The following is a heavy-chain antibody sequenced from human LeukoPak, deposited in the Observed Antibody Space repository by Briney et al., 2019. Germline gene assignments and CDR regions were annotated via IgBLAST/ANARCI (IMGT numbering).Heavy chain of an antibody. CDR3: ATDYWWYYYYGMDV. CDR2: IIPILGIA. Sequence: ASVKVSCKASGGTFSSYAISWVRQAPGQGLEWMGRIIPILGIANYAQKFQGRVTITADKSTSTAYMELSSLRSEDTAVYYCATDYWWYYYYGMDVWGQGTTVTVSS. V-gene: IGHV1-69*04. J-gene: IGHJ6*02. CDR1: GGTFSSYA. D-gene: IGHD2-8*02.